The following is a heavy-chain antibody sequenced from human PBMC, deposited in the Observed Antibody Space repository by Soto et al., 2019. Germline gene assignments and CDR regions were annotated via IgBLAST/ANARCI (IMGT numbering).Heavy chain of an antibody. D-gene: IGHD4-4*01. J-gene: IGHJ4*02. CDR3: AIAAGTPHMTTVTTFRFDY. CDR2: IIPIFGTA. Sequence: ASVKVSCKASGGTFSSYAISWVRQAPGQGLEWMGGIIPIFGTANYAQKFQGRVTITADESTSTAYMKLSSLRSEDTAVYYCAIAAGTPHMTTVTTFRFDYWGQGTLVTVSS. V-gene: IGHV1-69*13. CDR1: GGTFSSYA.